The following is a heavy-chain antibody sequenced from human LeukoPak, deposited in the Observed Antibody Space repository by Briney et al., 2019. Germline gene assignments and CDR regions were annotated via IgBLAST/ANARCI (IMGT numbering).Heavy chain of an antibody. D-gene: IGHD3-22*01. Sequence: PGGSLRLSCAASGFIFSNYGMNWVRQAPGKGLEWVAAISASGSATSYADSVKGRFTISRDNSKNTLYLQMNSLRAEDTAVYYCARERGSGYYVGHPPYYYYGMDVWGQGTTVTVSS. CDR3: ARERGSGYYVGHPPYYYYGMDV. CDR1: GFIFSNYG. CDR2: ISASGSAT. V-gene: IGHV3-23*01. J-gene: IGHJ6*02.